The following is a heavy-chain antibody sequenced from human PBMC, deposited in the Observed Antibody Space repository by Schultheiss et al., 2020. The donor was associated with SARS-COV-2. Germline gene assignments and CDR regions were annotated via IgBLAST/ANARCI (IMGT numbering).Heavy chain of an antibody. Sequence: GGSLRLSCAASGFTFSSYGMHWVRQAPGKGLEWVAVISYDGSNKYYADSVKGRFTISRDNSKNTLYLQMNSLRAEDTAVYYCARLGALVGDYFDYWGQGTLVTVSS. J-gene: IGHJ4*02. CDR2: ISYDGSNK. CDR3: ARLGALVGDYFDY. D-gene: IGHD3-10*01. CDR1: GFTFSSYG. V-gene: IGHV3-30*03.